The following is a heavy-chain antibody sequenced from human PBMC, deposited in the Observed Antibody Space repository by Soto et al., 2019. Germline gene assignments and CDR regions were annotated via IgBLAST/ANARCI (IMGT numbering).Heavy chain of an antibody. D-gene: IGHD3-16*01. Sequence: QVQLVQSGAELKKPGSSVKVSCSASGVTFSSYAFTWVRQAPGQGLEWMGNIIPVFRTSNYAQGFQGRLTITANNSTNTINMEVSTLRSEDTAFYFCAKDGSWAGGGGKSWGQGPLVIVPS. CDR3: AKDGSWAGGGGKS. V-gene: IGHV1-69*06. J-gene: IGHJ4*02. CDR2: IIPVFRTS. CDR1: GVTFSSYA.